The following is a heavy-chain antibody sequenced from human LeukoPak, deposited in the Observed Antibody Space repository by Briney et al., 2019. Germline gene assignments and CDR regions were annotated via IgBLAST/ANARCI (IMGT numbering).Heavy chain of an antibody. V-gene: IGHV3-15*01. J-gene: IGHJ4*02. CDR2: IYRGTNGEKT. CDR3: TTYGSGSCPV. D-gene: IGHD6-19*01. Sequence: GGSLRPSCAASGITSSNAWTRWVPPAPGKGLEWVGRIYRGTNGEKTDYGATVKGRFTMSRDYSTNTLYLQMNSLKTEDTAVYYCTTYGSGSCPVWGQGTLVAVSS. CDR1: GITSSNAW.